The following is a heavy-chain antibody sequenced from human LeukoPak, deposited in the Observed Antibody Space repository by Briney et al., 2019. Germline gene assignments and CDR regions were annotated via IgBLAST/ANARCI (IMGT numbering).Heavy chain of an antibody. V-gene: IGHV4-4*09. Sequence: SETLSLTCTVSGGSISSYYWSWIRQPPGKGLEWIGYIYTSGSTNYNPSLKSRVTISVDTSKSQFSLKLSSVTAADTAVYYCARLRGSYCSGGSCYIDYWGQGTLVTVS. CDR3: ARLRGSYCSGGSCYIDY. CDR1: GGSISSYY. D-gene: IGHD2-15*01. J-gene: IGHJ4*02. CDR2: IYTSGST.